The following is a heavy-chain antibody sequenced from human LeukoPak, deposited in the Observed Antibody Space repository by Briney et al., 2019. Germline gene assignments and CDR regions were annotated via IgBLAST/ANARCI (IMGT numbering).Heavy chain of an antibody. V-gene: IGHV3-11*06. D-gene: IGHD6-19*01. CDR3: ARGAGADALDI. CDR2: ISSSSTYT. J-gene: IGHJ3*02. CDR1: GFTFSDYY. Sequence: GGSLRLSCAAPGFTFSDYYMSWIRQAPGKGLEWVSYISSSSTYTNYADSVKGRFTISRDNAKKSLYLQMNSLRAEDTAVYYCARGAGADALDIWGQGTMVTVSS.